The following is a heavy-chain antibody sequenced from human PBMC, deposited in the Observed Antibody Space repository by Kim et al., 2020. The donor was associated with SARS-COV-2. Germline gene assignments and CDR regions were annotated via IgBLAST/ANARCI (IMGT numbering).Heavy chain of an antibody. D-gene: IGHD6-19*01. J-gene: IGHJ4*02. CDR3: AKAYENDYSSGWYSFDY. Sequence: GGSLRLSCAASGFTFSTYGMHWVRQAPGKGLEWVAVISYDGSHKYYADSVQGRFTISRDNSKNTLYLQMNSLGAEDTAVYYCAKAYENDYSSGWYSFDYWGQGTLVTVSS. CDR2: ISYDGSHK. CDR1: GFTFSTYG. V-gene: IGHV3-30*18.